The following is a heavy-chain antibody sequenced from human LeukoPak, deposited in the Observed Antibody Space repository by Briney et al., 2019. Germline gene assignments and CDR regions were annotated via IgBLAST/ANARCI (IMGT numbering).Heavy chain of an antibody. CDR3: IRGNVGYGYYFQS. D-gene: IGHD5-18*01. CDR1: EINFSTHA. Sequence: GGSLRLSCSASEINFSTHAMSWVRQAPGKGLEWVSAISGGRGTTYYADSVKGRFTISRDNSKNLLYLQMNTLIPDDTAVYYAIRGNVGYGYYFQSWGQGTRVTVSS. CDR2: ISGGRGTT. J-gene: IGHJ4*02. V-gene: IGHV3-23*01.